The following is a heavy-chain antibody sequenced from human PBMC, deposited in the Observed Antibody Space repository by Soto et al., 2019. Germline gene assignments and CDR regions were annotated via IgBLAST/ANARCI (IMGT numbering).Heavy chain of an antibody. Sequence: PSETLSLTCTVSGGSISSYYWSWIRQPPGKGLEWIGYIYYSGSTNYNPSLKSRVTISVDTSKNQFSLKLSSVTAADTAVYYCARGYSSGWEVDYRGQRTLVTGSS. D-gene: IGHD6-19*01. J-gene: IGHJ4*02. CDR3: ARGYSSGWEVDY. CDR1: GGSISSYY. CDR2: IYYSGST. V-gene: IGHV4-59*01.